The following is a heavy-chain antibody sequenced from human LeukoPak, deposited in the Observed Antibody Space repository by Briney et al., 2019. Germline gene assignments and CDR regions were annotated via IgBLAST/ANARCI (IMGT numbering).Heavy chain of an antibody. CDR2: TKQDETEK. J-gene: IGHJ4*02. Sequence: QPGGSLRLSCAASGFTFTNYWMSWVRQAPGKGLEWAANTKQDETEKHYADSVKGRFTISRDNAQNSLYLQMNSLRAEDTAVYFCARNRQWLLADYWGQGTVVTVSS. V-gene: IGHV3-7*04. D-gene: IGHD3-22*01. CDR1: GFTFTNYW. CDR3: ARNRQWLLADY.